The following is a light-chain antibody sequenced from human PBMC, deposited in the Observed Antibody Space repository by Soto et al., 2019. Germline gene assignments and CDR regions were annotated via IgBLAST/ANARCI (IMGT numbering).Light chain of an antibody. Sequence: DIVMTQSPDSLAVSLGERATISCKSSQTISYTSINKTYLAWCQQRPDQPPKLLIYWASIRGSGVPDRLSGSGFGTDFTLTISSLQTEDVAVYYCQQYFSYPLTFGGGTKVDIK. CDR3: QQYFSYPLT. V-gene: IGKV4-1*01. CDR1: QTISYTSINKTY. CDR2: WAS. J-gene: IGKJ4*01.